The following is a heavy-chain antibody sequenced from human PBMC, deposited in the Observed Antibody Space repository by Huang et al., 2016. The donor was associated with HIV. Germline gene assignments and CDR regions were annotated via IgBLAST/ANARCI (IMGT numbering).Heavy chain of an antibody. J-gene: IGHJ6*02. V-gene: IGHV3-7*01. CDR2: IKKDESEK. CDR3: ATKTAAMDI. Sequence: VESGGRLVQPGGSIRLSCVGSTFTFGAYWMSWVRQSPGKGLEWVAKIKKDESEKYYVESVKGRVNIYRDNARKVLFLEMNNVRGEDTATYYCATKTAAMDIWGQGPQSPS. D-gene: IGHD1-7*01. CDR1: TFTFGAYW.